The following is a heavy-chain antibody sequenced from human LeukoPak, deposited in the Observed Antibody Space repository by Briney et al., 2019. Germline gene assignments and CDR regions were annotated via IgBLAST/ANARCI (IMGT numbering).Heavy chain of an antibody. J-gene: IGHJ4*02. CDR3: ATTGRGGWLYYFDY. Sequence: ASVKVSCKVSGYTLTELSMHWVRQAPGKGLEWMGGFDPEDGETIYAQKFQGRVTMTEDTSTDTAYMELSSLRSEDTAVYYCATTGRGGWLYYFDYWGQGTLVTVSS. V-gene: IGHV1-24*01. D-gene: IGHD6-19*01. CDR1: GYTLTELS. CDR2: FDPEDGET.